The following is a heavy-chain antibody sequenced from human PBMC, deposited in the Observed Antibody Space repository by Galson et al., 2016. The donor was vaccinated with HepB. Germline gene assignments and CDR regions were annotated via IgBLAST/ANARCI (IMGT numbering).Heavy chain of an antibody. J-gene: IGHJ4*02. CDR3: ARANGDYEGYYFDY. CDR1: GGSISSGDYF. CDR2: ISYSGST. Sequence: TLSLTCIVSGGSISSGDYFWRWIRQSPEMGQEWSGDISYSGSTYYSPSLKRRLTMSVDTSKNHVSLKLSSLTAADAAVYYCARANGDYEGYYFDYWGQGTLVTVSS. V-gene: IGHV4-30-4*01. D-gene: IGHD4-17*01.